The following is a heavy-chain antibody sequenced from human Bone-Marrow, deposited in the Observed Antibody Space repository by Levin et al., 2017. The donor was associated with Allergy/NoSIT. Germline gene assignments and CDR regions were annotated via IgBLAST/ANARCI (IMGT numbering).Heavy chain of an antibody. CDR2: ISGSGGST. J-gene: IGHJ3*02. Sequence: ETLSLTCAASGFTFSSYAMSWVRQAPGKGLEWVSAISGSGGSTYYADSVKGRFTISRDNSKNTLYLQMNSLRAEDTAVYYCAKMAAIVVVPAAKNAFDIWGQGTMVTVSS. CDR1: GFTFSSYA. CDR3: AKMAAIVVVPAAKNAFDI. V-gene: IGHV3-23*01. D-gene: IGHD2-2*01.